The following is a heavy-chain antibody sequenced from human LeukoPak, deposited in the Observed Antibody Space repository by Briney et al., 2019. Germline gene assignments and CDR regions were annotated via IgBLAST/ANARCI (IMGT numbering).Heavy chain of an antibody. J-gene: IGHJ4*02. CDR1: GFSFSNYN. V-gene: IGHV3-48*02. D-gene: IGHD6-13*01. Sequence: GGSLRLSCAASGFSFSNYNMNWVRQAPGKGLEWVSYISSSSSEKHYEDSVKGRFTISRDNAKNSLYLQMNSLRDEDTAVYYCARGLSEYSSSWYEVWGQGTLVTVSS. CDR3: ARGLSEYSSSWYEV. CDR2: ISSSSSEK.